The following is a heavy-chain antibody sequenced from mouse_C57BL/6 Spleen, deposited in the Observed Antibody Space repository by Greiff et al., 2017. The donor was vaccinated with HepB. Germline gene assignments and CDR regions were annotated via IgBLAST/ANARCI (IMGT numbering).Heavy chain of an antibody. CDR3: ARQLRFYAMDY. V-gene: IGHV1-53*01. CDR2: INPSNGGT. D-gene: IGHD3-2*02. J-gene: IGHJ4*01. CDR1: GYTFTSYW. Sequence: QVQLKQPGTELVKPGASVKLSCKASGYTFTSYWMHWVKQRPGQGLEWIGNINPSNGGTNYNEKFKSKATLTVDKSSSTAYMPLSSLTSEDSAVYYCARQLRFYAMDYWGQGTSVTVSS.